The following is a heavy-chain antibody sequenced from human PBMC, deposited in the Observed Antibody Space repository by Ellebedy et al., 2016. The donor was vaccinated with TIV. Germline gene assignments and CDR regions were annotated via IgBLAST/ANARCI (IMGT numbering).Heavy chain of an antibody. V-gene: IGHV3-7*01. Sequence: PGGSLRLSCVASGFSSRSYWLSWVRQAAGKWLEWVANIYQDGTNPYYVDSVKGRFTISRDNANKSLLLQMNSLRGEDTAVYYCARRGSYGDYAVQINSWFDRWGRGTLVTVSS. CDR2: IYQDGTNP. J-gene: IGHJ5*02. CDR3: ARRGSYGDYAVQINSWFDR. D-gene: IGHD4-17*01. CDR1: GFSSRSYW.